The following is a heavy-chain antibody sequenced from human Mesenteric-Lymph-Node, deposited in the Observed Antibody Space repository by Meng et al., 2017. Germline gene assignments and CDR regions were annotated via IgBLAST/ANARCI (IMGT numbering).Heavy chain of an antibody. V-gene: IGHV1-69*13. D-gene: IGHD3-22*01. CDR3: ARDYYDSTNAFDI. CDR1: GYTFTSYA. J-gene: IGHJ3*02. CDR2: IIPIFGTA. Sequence: SVKVSCKASGYTFTSYAMHWVRQAPGQRLEWMGGIIPIFGTANYAQKFQGRVTITADESTSTAYMELSSLRSEDTAVYYCARDYYDSTNAFDIWGQGTMVTVSS.